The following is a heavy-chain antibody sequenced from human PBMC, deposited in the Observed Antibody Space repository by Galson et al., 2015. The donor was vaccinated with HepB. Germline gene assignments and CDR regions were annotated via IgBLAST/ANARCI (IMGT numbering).Heavy chain of an antibody. D-gene: IGHD5/OR15-5a*01. Sequence: SCKASGGTFGTYAISWVRQAPGQGLEWMGRIIPTLGIVNYAQKFRGRVTITADKSTDTAYMEVSGLRSEDAAVYYCARPILRFNAFDIWGQGTMVTVSS. CDR3: ARPILRFNAFDI. CDR1: GGTFGTYA. V-gene: IGHV1-69*04. CDR2: IIPTLGIV. J-gene: IGHJ3*02.